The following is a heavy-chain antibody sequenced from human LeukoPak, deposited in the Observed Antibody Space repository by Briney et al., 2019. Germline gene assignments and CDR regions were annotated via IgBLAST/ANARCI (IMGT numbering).Heavy chain of an antibody. CDR2: ISYDGSNK. V-gene: IGHV3-30-3*01. Sequence: PGGSLRLSCAASGFTFSSYAMHWVRQAPGKGLEWVAVISYDGSNKYYADSVKGRFTISRDNSKNTLYPQMNSLGAEDTAVYYCARERDFNDFWSGYGIWGQGTLVTVSS. CDR1: GFTFSSYA. D-gene: IGHD3-3*01. J-gene: IGHJ4*02. CDR3: ARERDFNDFWSGYGI.